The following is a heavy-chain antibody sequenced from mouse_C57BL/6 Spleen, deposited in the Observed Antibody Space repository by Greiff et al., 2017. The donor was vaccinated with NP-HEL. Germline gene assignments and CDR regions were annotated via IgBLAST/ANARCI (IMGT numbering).Heavy chain of an antibody. CDR2: IYPGDGDT. J-gene: IGHJ3*01. D-gene: IGHD2-1*01. V-gene: IGHV1-80*01. CDR3: AKSLGLYYGNYGRFAY. CDR1: GYAFSSYW. Sequence: QVQLQQSGAELVKPGASVKISCKASGYAFSSYWMNWVKQRPGKGLEWIGQIYPGDGDTNYNGKFKGKATLTADKSSSTAYTQLSSLTSEDSAVYFCAKSLGLYYGNYGRFAYWGQGTLVTVSA.